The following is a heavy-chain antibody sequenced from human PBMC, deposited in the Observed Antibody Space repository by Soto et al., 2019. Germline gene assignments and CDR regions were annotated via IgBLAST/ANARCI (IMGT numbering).Heavy chain of an antibody. Sequence: EVQLLESGGGLVQPGGSLRLSCAASGFGFSTYAMSWVRQAPGKGLEWVSAISGRGDSTYYADSVKGRFTISRDNSKNPLSLQMSSLRAEDTAVYYCARDGHSGGYYLYSFDYWGQGTLVTVSS. J-gene: IGHJ4*02. V-gene: IGHV3-23*01. CDR2: ISGRGDST. CDR1: GFGFSTYA. CDR3: ARDGHSGGYYLYSFDY. D-gene: IGHD3-22*01.